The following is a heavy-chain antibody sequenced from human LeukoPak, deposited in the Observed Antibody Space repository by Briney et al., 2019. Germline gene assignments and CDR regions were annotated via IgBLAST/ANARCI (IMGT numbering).Heavy chain of an antibody. CDR1: GGSISSSSYY. D-gene: IGHD2-21*01. Sequence: SETLSLTCTVSGGSISSSSYYWGWIRQPPGKGLEWIGSIYYSGSTYYNPSLKSRVTISVDTSKNQFSLKLSSVTAADTAVYYCARALLWWSNAFDIWGQGTMVTVSS. CDR2: IYYSGST. J-gene: IGHJ3*02. CDR3: ARALLWWSNAFDI. V-gene: IGHV4-39*01.